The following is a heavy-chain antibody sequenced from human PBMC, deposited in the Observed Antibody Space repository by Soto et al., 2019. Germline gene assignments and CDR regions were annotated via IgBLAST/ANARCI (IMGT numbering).Heavy chain of an antibody. CDR3: ATLNSFGSDY. V-gene: IGHV3-74*03. D-gene: IGHD5-18*01. CDR2: IGSDGSGA. Sequence: PGGSLRLSCAASGFTFSNFWMHWVRQAPGKGLVWVSRIGSDGSGAMYADSVKGRLTISRDNAKSTLFLQMNSLRAEDTAVYYCATLNSFGSDYWGRGTLVTVSS. J-gene: IGHJ4*02. CDR1: GFTFSNFW.